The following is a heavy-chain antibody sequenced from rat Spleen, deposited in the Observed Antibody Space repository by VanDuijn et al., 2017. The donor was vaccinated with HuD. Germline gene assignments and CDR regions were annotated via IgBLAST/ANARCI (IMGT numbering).Heavy chain of an antibody. V-gene: IGHV5-7*01. CDR2: ISYDGSST. J-gene: IGHJ3*01. CDR1: GFTFSDYN. CDR3: ARGFDY. Sequence: EVQLVESGGGLVQPGRSLKLSCAASGFTFSDYNMAWVRQAPKKGLEWVATISYDGSSTYYRDSVKGRFTISRDNAKSTLYLQMDSLRSEDTATYYCARGFDYWGQGTLVTVSS.